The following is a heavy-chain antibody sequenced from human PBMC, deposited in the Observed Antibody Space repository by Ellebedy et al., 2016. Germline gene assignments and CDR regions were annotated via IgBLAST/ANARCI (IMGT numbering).Heavy chain of an antibody. CDR2: ISAYNGNT. CDR1: GYTFTSYG. V-gene: IGHV1-18*01. J-gene: IGHJ4*02. CDR3: ARDRSEGASTVGY. Sequence: ASVKVSCXASGYTFTSYGISWVRQAPGQGLEWMGWISAYNGNTNYAQKFQGRVTMTRDTSISTAYMELSRLRSDDTAMFYCARDRSEGASTVGYWGQGTLVTVSS. D-gene: IGHD3-3*01.